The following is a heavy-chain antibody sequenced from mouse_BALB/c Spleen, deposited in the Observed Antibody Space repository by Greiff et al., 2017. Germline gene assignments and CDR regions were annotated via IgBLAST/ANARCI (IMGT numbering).Heavy chain of an antibody. Sequence: VQLQQSGAELVKPGASVKLSCTASGFNIKDTYMHWVKQRPEQGLEWIGRIDPANGNTKYDPKFQGKATITADTSSNTDYLQLSSQTSEDTTVYYCTRSDDYDGLYFDYWGQGTTLTVSS. CDR2: IDPANGNT. D-gene: IGHD2-4*01. CDR3: TRSDDYDGLYFDY. CDR1: GFNIKDTY. V-gene: IGHV14-3*02. J-gene: IGHJ2*01.